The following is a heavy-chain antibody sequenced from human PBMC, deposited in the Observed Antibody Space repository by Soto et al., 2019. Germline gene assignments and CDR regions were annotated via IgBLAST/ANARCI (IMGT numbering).Heavy chain of an antibody. V-gene: IGHV3-30-3*01. Sequence: PGGSLRLSCAASGFTFSSYAMHWVRQAPGKGLEWVAVISYDGSNKYYADSVKGRFTISRDNSKNTLYLQMNSLRAEDTAVYYCAREGKAARRPGYYYGMDVWGQGTTVTV. CDR3: AREGKAARRPGYYYGMDV. CDR1: GFTFSSYA. J-gene: IGHJ6*02. CDR2: ISYDGSNK. D-gene: IGHD6-6*01.